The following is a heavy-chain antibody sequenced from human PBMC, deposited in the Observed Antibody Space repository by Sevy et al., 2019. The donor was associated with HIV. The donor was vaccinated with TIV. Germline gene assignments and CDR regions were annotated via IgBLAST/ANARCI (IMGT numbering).Heavy chain of an antibody. CDR3: ARGLVYCGADCFDY. D-gene: IGHD2-21*02. CDR1: GGTFSSYA. V-gene: IGHV1-69*06. J-gene: IGHJ4*02. CDR2: IIPIFGTA. Sequence: ASVNVSCKASGGTFSSYAISWVRQAPGQGLEWMGGIIPIFGTANYAQKFQGRVTITADKSTSTAYMELSSLRSEDTAVYYCARGLVYCGADCFDYWGQGTLVTVSS.